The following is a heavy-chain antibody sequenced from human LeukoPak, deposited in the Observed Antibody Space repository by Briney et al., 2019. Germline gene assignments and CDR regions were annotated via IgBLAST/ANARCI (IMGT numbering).Heavy chain of an antibody. CDR2: IYYSGST. J-gene: IGHJ5*02. CDR3: ARQGGYCSGGTCCPNWFDP. D-gene: IGHD2-15*01. V-gene: IGHV4-59*08. CDR1: GGSISNYY. Sequence: SETLSLTCTVSGGSISNYYWSWIRQPPGKGLEWIGYIYYSGSTNYNPSLKSRLTISVDTSKNQFSLKLSSVTAADTAVYYCARQGGYCSGGTCCPNWFDPWGQGTLVTVSS.